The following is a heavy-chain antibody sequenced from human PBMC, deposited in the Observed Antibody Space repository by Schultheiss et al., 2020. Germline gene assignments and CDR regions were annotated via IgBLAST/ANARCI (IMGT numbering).Heavy chain of an antibody. Sequence: SETLSLTCTVSGGSISSGGYYWGWIRQPPGKGLEWIGSIYYSGSTYYNPSLKSRVTISVDTSKNQFSLKLSFVTAADTAVYYCARHLDYLTIGGVFDYWGQGTLVNVYS. CDR3: ARHLDYLTIGGVFDY. V-gene: IGHV4-39*01. D-gene: IGHD3-10*01. CDR2: IYYSGST. J-gene: IGHJ4*02. CDR1: GGSISSGGYY.